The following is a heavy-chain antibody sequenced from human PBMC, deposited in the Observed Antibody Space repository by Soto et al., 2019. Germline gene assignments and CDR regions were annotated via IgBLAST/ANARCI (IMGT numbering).Heavy chain of an antibody. CDR3: VKERSGHSYADS. Sequence: EVQLLQSGGGLVQPGGSLRLSCAASGFTFSNYAMSWLRQPPGKWLEWVSAISDSGDRTYYADSVKGRFTISRDNSKNTLYLQMNSLRAEDSAVYYCVKERSGHSYADSWGQGTLVTVSS. CDR1: GFTFSNYA. V-gene: IGHV3-23*01. J-gene: IGHJ4*02. D-gene: IGHD5-18*01. CDR2: ISDSGDRT.